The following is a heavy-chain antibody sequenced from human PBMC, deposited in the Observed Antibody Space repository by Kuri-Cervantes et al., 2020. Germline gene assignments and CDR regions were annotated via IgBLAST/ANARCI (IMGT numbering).Heavy chain of an antibody. CDR2: IIPIFGTA. Sequence: SVKVSCKASGGTFSSYAIGWVRQAPGQGLEWMGGIIPIFGTANYAQKFQGRVTITADESTSTAYMELSSLRSDDTAVYYCVKWVPLRVGSAVADYWGQGTLVTVSS. CDR3: VKWVPLRVGSAVADY. V-gene: IGHV1-69*13. CDR1: GGTFSSYA. J-gene: IGHJ4*02. D-gene: IGHD2-8*01.